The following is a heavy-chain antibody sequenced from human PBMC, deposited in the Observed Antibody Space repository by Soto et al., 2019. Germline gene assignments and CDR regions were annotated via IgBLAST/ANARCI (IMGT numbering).Heavy chain of an antibody. CDR1: GFTFSSFV. J-gene: IGHJ3*01. V-gene: IGHV3-23*01. Sequence: EVQLLESGGGLVQPGGSLRLSCAASGFTFSSFVMNWVRQAPGKGLEWVSTISPGADVSHYTDSVKGRFTISRDNSRRTLHLQMDALRVEDAAVYFCVRGAMTATTKWGAFDVWGQGTAVTVSS. CDR3: VRGAMTATTKWGAFDV. D-gene: IGHD5-18*01. CDR2: ISPGADVS.